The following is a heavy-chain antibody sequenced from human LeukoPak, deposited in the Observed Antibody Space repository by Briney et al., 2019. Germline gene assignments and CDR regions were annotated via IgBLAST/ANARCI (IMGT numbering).Heavy chain of an antibody. V-gene: IGHV1-69*04. Sequence: SEKVSCKASGGTFSSYAISWVRQAPGQGLEWMGRIIPILGIANYAQKFQGRVTITADKSTSTAYMELSSLRSEDTAVYYCARVGLGMDVWGQGTTVTVSS. CDR3: ARVGLGMDV. CDR2: IIPILGIA. J-gene: IGHJ6*02. CDR1: GGTFSSYA.